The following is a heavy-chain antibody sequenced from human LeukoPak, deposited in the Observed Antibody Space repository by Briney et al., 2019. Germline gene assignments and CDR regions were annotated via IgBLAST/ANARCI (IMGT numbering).Heavy chain of an antibody. CDR3: AKDLAPQGAFDI. Sequence: GGSLRLSCAASGFNFNNYDMHWVRQAPGKGLEWVAFIRYDGSNKYYADSVKGRFTISRDNSKNTLYLQMNSLRAEDTAVYYCAKDLAPQGAFDIWGQGTMVTVSS. CDR2: IRYDGSNK. CDR1: GFNFNNYD. J-gene: IGHJ3*02. V-gene: IGHV3-30*02.